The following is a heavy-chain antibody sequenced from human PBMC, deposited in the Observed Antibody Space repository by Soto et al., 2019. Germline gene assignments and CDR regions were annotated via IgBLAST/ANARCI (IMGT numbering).Heavy chain of an antibody. D-gene: IGHD5-18*01. Sequence: GWSLSLSFAASGLVVSNNHMSWVRPTPGKGLEWVSIIYSGGSTYHADSVKGRFTISRDDSKNTVFLQMNSLRAEDTAVYYCARAYSYRFDYWGQGTLVPVSS. CDR1: GLVVSNNH. CDR2: IYSGGST. J-gene: IGHJ4*02. CDR3: ARAYSYRFDY. V-gene: IGHV3-53*01.